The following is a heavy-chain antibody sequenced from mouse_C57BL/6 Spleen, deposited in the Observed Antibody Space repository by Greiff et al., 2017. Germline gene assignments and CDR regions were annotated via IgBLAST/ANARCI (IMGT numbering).Heavy chain of an antibody. CDR1: GFTFSSYA. Sequence: EVQGVESGGGLVKPGGSLKLSCAASGFTFSSYAMSWVRQTPEKRLEWVATISDGGSYTYYPDNVKGRFTISRDNAKNNLYLQMSHLKSEDTAMYYCARGDYYGSSLYWYFDVWGTGTTVTVSS. CDR2: ISDGGSYT. CDR3: ARGDYYGSSLYWYFDV. D-gene: IGHD1-1*01. V-gene: IGHV5-4*01. J-gene: IGHJ1*03.